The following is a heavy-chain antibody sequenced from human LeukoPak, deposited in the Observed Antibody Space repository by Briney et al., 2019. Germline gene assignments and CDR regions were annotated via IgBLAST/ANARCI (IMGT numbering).Heavy chain of an antibody. CDR3: AREGRDTAGYFDY. V-gene: IGHV3-53*01. CDR2: LYSGGST. Sequence: PGGSLRLSCAASGFAVSSNYMSWVRQAPGKGLEWVSSLYSGGSTYYADSAKGRFTISRDNSKNTLYLQMNSLRAEDTAVYYCAREGRDTAGYFDYWGQGTLVTVSS. J-gene: IGHJ4*02. CDR1: GFAVSSNY. D-gene: IGHD5-18*01.